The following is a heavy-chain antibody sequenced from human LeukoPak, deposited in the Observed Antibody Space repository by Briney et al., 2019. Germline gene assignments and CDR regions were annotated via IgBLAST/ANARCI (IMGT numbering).Heavy chain of an antibody. V-gene: IGHV3-20*04. CDR1: GFTFYDYG. Sequence: PGGSLRLSCAASGFTFYDYGMSWVRQAPGKGLEWVSGINWNGGSTGYADSVKGRFTVSRDNAKNSLYLQMNSLRAEDTALYYCARGAFGSPYGSGSYYEPSPFDYWGQGTLVTVSS. J-gene: IGHJ4*02. D-gene: IGHD3-10*01. CDR3: ARGAFGSPYGSGSYYEPSPFDY. CDR2: INWNGGST.